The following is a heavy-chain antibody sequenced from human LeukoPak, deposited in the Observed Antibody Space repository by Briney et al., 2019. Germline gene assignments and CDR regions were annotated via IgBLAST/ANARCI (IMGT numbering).Heavy chain of an antibody. Sequence: KPSETLSLTCAVYGGSFSGYYWSWIRQPPGKGLEWIGEINHSGSTNYNPSLKSRVTISVDTSKNQFSLKLSSVTAADTAVYYCVRVGMITFGGVIAYYYYYYMDVWGKGTTVTVSS. CDR2: INHSGST. J-gene: IGHJ6*03. CDR3: VRVGMITFGGVIAYYYYYYMDV. D-gene: IGHD3-16*02. CDR1: GGSFSGYY. V-gene: IGHV4-34*01.